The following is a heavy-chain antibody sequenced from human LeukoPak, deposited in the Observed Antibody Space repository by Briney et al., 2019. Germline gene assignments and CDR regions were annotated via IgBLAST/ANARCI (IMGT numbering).Heavy chain of an antibody. CDR2: IYYSGST. CDR3: ARHLYSSSFVYCFDL. CDR1: GGSISSSSYY. Sequence: SETLSLTCTVSGGSISSSSYYWGWIRQPPGKGLEWIGSIYYSGSTYYNPSLKSRVTISVDTSKNQFSLKLTSVAAADTAVYYCARHLYSSSFVYCFDLWGQGTLVTVSS. J-gene: IGHJ4*02. D-gene: IGHD6-13*01. V-gene: IGHV4-39*01.